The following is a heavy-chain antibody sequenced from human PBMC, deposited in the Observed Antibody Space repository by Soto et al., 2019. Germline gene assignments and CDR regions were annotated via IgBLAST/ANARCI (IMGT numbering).Heavy chain of an antibody. Sequence: GASVKVSCKASGYTFTSYYMHWVRQAPGQGLEWMGIINPSGGSTSYAQKFQGRVTMTRDTSTSTVYMELSSLRSEDTAVYYRARGFRYNWNDGAAFDIWGQGTMVTVSS. D-gene: IGHD1-20*01. J-gene: IGHJ3*02. V-gene: IGHV1-46*01. CDR3: ARGFRYNWNDGAAFDI. CDR1: GYTFTSYY. CDR2: INPSGGST.